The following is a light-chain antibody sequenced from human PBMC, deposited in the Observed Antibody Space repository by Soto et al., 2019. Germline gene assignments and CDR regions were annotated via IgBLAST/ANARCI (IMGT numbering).Light chain of an antibody. CDR2: GAS. CDR1: QSISSY. V-gene: IGKV1-17*02. J-gene: IGKJ1*01. CDR3: LQHNSFPQT. Sequence: IQVSPSQPSPCASGGDRVTMTCRASQSISSYLNWYQQKPGKAPKRLIYGASSLQSGVPSRFSGRGSGTEFTLTISNLQPEDFATYYCLQHNSFPQTFCQGARLDI.